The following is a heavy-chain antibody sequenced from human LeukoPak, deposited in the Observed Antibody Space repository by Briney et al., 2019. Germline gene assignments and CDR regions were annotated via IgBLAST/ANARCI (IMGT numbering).Heavy chain of an antibody. J-gene: IGHJ4*02. D-gene: IGHD7-27*01. CDR2: TYYSGST. V-gene: IGHV4-59*08. Sequence: PSETLSLTCTVSGGSISSYYWSWIRQPPGKGLEWIGYTYYSGSTNYNPSLKSRVTISVDTSKNQFSLKLSSVTAADTAVYYCARPFATGAGDFDYWGQGTLVTVSS. CDR1: GGSISSYY. CDR3: ARPFATGAGDFDY.